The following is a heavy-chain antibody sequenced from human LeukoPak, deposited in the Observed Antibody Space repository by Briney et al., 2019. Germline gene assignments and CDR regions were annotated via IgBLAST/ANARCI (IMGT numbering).Heavy chain of an antibody. Sequence: GASVKVSCKASGYTFTGYYMHWVRQAPGQGLEWMGWISAYNGNTNYAQKLQGRVTMTTDTSTSTAYMELRSLRSDDTAVYYCARDPEGVVSVVGATIPFDYWGQGTLVTVSS. J-gene: IGHJ4*02. V-gene: IGHV1-18*04. CDR1: GYTFTGYY. CDR3: ARDPEGVVSVVGATIPFDY. CDR2: ISAYNGNT. D-gene: IGHD1-26*01.